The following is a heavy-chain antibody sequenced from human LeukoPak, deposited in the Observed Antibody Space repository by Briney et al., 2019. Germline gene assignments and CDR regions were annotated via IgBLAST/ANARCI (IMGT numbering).Heavy chain of an antibody. CDR3: ASQYNLLVVAATPYYFDY. J-gene: IGHJ4*02. V-gene: IGHV4-39*01. CDR1: GGSISGSSYY. D-gene: IGHD2-15*01. CDR2: IFYSGST. Sequence: SETLSLTCTVSGGSISGSSYYWGWIRQPPGKGLEWIGSIFYSGSTYYNPSLKSRFTISVDTSKNQFSLKLSSVTAADTALYYCASQYNLLVVAATPYYFDYWGQGTLVTVSS.